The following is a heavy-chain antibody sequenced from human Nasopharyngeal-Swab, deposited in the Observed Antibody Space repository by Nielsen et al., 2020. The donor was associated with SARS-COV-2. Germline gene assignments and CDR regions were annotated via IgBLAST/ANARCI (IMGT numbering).Heavy chain of an antibody. D-gene: IGHD1-1*01. CDR1: GFTFSSYA. Sequence: GESLKISCAASGFTFSSYAMHWVRQAQGKGLEWVAVISYDGSNKYYADSVKGRFTISRDNSKNTLYLQMNSLRAEDTAVYYCARADWNDPTTFDYWGQGTLVTVSS. J-gene: IGHJ4*02. V-gene: IGHV3-30-3*01. CDR3: ARADWNDPTTFDY. CDR2: ISYDGSNK.